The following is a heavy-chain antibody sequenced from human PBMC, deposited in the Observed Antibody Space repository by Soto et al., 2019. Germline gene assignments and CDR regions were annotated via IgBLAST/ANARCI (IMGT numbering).Heavy chain of an antibody. CDR3: ARGRWVEEAYNYFDY. J-gene: IGHJ4*02. CDR1: GFNFSIYG. V-gene: IGHV3-33*01. CDR2: IWYDGSNK. Sequence: QVQLVQSGGGVVQPGRSLRLSREASGFNFSIYGMHWVRQAPGKGLEWVAVIWYDGSNKYYEDSVKGRFTISRDNSNNMLYLQMNSLRTEDTAVYYCARGRWVEEAYNYFDYWGQGTLVTVSS. D-gene: IGHD1-1*01.